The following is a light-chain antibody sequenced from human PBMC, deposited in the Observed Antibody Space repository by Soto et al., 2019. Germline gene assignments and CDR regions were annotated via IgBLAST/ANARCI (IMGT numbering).Light chain of an antibody. CDR3: SSYTTSSALL. Sequence: QSALTQPASVSGSPGQSITISCTGTSSDIGGYNYVSWYQHHPGKAPKLIIYEVRNRPSGVSNRFSGSKSAYTASLTISGLQAEDEAHYYCSSYTTSSALLFGGGTQLTVL. J-gene: IGLJ2*01. V-gene: IGLV2-14*01. CDR1: SSDIGGYNY. CDR2: EVR.